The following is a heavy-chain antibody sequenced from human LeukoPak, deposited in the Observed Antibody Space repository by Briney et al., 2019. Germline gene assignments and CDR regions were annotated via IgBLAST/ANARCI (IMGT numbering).Heavy chain of an antibody. V-gene: IGHV3-33*01. D-gene: IGHD3-22*01. CDR2: IWYDGSNK. J-gene: IGHJ4*02. CDR3: ASSSDSSGYPFDY. Sequence: GRSLRLSCAASGFTFSSYAMHWVRQAPGKGLEWVAVIWYDGSNKYYADSVKGRFTISRDNSKNTLYLQMNSLRAEDTAVYYCASSSDSSGYPFDYWGQGTLVTVSS. CDR1: GFTFSSYA.